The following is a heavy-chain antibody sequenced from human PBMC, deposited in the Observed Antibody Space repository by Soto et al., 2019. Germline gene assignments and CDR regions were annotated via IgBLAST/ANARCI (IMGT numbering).Heavy chain of an antibody. V-gene: IGHV3-33*03. CDR2: IWYDGSEQ. J-gene: IGHJ5*02. D-gene: IGHD2-8*02. Sequence: QEQLVESGGGVVQPGMSLRLSCEGSGFTFRRHGMHWVRQSPGKGLEWLAVIWYDGSEQYYADSVKGRFTISRDNSKNMLYLQLNTLTVEGTAVYYCARWSNHKVVDPWGQGTMVAVS. CDR3: ARWSNHKVVDP. CDR1: GFTFRRHG.